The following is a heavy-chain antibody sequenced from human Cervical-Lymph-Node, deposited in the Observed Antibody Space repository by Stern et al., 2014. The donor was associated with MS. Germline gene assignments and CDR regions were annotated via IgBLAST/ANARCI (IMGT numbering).Heavy chain of an antibody. V-gene: IGHV3-23*04. Sequence: EVQLVESGGGLVQRGGSLRLSCAASGFTFSSYAMSWVRPAPGKGLEWVSDISGSGGSTYYADSVKGRFTISRDNSKNTLYLQMNSLRAEDTAVYHCAKEGYIVGASIDYWGQGTLVTVSS. CDR1: GFTFSSYA. CDR3: AKEGYIVGASIDY. J-gene: IGHJ4*02. CDR2: ISGSGGST. D-gene: IGHD1-26*01.